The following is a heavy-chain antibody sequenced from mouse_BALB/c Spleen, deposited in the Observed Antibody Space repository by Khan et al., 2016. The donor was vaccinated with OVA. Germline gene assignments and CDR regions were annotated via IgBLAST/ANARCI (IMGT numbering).Heavy chain of an antibody. V-gene: IGHV9-3-1*01. CDR1: GYTFTNNG. Sequence: QIQLVQSGPELKKPGETVKISCKASGYTFTNNGMNWVKQNPGKGLKWMGWINTYTGEPTYVDDFKGRFAFSLETSATTAYLQINHLKNEDTATCFCGRGGYARTMDYWGQGTSVTVSS. D-gene: IGHD2-14*01. CDR3: GRGGYARTMDY. J-gene: IGHJ4*01. CDR2: INTYTGEP.